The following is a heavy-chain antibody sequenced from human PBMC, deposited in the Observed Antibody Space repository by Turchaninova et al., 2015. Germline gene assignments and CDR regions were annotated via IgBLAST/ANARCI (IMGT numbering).Heavy chain of an antibody. CDR3: ARPSVRYSNYPMDY. J-gene: IGHJ4*02. V-gene: IGHV1-69*04. CDR1: GGTFSSYS. Sequence: QVQLVQSGAEVKKPGSSVTVSCKASGGTFSSYSICLVRPSPGHGLEWMGRILPIFVLATLCTTFPCRDTKKPKKKRTAYMEVGRLRSEDTAVYYCARPSVRYSNYPMDYWGQGTLVTVSS. CDR2: ILPIFVLA. D-gene: IGHD4-11*01.